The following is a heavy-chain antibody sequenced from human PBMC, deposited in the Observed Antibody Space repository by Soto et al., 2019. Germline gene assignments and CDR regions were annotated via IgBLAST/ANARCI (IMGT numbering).Heavy chain of an antibody. CDR2: ISYDGSNK. V-gene: IGHV3-30-3*01. J-gene: IGHJ6*02. Sequence: QVQLVESGGGVVQPGRSLRLSCAASGFTFSSYAMHWVRQAPGKGLEWVAVISYDGSNKYYADSVKGRFTISRDNSKNTLYLQMNSLRAEDTAVYYCARDTPYCGGDCYDYGMDVWGQGTTVTVSS. CDR3: ARDTPYCGGDCYDYGMDV. D-gene: IGHD2-21*01. CDR1: GFTFSSYA.